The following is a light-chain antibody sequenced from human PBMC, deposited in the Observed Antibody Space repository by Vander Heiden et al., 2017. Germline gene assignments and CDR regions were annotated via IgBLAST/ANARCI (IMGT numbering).Light chain of an antibody. CDR3: ASRDRSGKRLL. CDR1: SLTAYY. Sequence: SSELTQVPAVSVALGQTVRIACQGDSLTAYYVSWYQQKPGQAPALVLYGDTNRPSGIPDRFSGSSSGIIASLTITGAQAEDEADYYCASRDRSGKRLLFGGGTKLTVL. J-gene: IGLJ2*01. CDR2: GDT. V-gene: IGLV3-19*01.